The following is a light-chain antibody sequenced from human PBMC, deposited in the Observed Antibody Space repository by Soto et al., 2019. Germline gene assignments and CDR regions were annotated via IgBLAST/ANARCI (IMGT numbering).Light chain of an antibody. CDR3: QRYGSSPLIT. CDR2: GTS. J-gene: IGKJ5*01. V-gene: IGKV3-20*01. CDR1: QDIRSH. Sequence: EVVLTQSPATLSLSPGERVALSCTTSQDIRSHLAWYQQRPGQAPRLLIYGTSSRATGIPDRFSGSGSGTDFTLTISRLEPEDFAVYFCQRYGSSPLITLGQGTRLE.